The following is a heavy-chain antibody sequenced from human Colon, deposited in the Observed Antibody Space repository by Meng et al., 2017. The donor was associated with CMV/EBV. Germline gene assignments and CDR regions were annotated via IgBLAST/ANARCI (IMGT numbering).Heavy chain of an antibody. Sequence: ASVKVSCKASGYTFMNYGISWVRQAPGQGLEWMGWISAYTGDTRYSHKVQGSVTMTRDTSTNTAYLEVTSLRSDDTAVYYCVRGRVVGGGWGQGTLVTVSS. J-gene: IGHJ4*02. CDR2: ISAYTGDT. D-gene: IGHD2-21*01. CDR3: VRGRVVGGG. CDR1: GYTFMNYG. V-gene: IGHV1-18*01.